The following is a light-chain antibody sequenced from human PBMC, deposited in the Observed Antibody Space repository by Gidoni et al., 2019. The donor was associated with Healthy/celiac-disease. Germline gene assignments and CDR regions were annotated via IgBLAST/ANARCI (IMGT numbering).Light chain of an antibody. CDR3: QAWDSSTAV. CDR2: QDS. J-gene: IGLJ2*01. Sequence: SYELTQPPSGAVSPGQTASITCSGEKLGDKYAGLYQQKPGQSPVLVIYQDSKRPSGIPERFSGSHSGNTATLPISGTQAMDEADYYCQAWDSSTAVFGGGTKLTVL. CDR1: KLGDKY. V-gene: IGLV3-1*01.